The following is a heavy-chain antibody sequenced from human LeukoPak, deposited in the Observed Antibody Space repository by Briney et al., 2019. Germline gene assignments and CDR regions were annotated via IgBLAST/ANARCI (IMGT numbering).Heavy chain of an antibody. CDR1: GYTFTGYY. J-gene: IGHJ4*02. D-gene: IGHD6-19*01. Sequence: ASVKVSCKASGYTFTGYYMHWVRQAPGQGLEWMGRINPNSGGTNYAQKFQGRVTMTRDTSISTAYMELSRLRSDDTAVYYCARDPPQWLETFDYWDQGTLVTVSS. V-gene: IGHV1-2*06. CDR3: ARDPPQWLETFDY. CDR2: INPNSGGT.